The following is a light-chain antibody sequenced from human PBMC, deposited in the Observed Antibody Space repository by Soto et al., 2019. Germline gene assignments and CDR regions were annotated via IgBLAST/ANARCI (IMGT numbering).Light chain of an antibody. J-gene: IGLJ1*01. CDR1: SSDVGGYNY. CDR3: SSYTSSSTPLYV. CDR2: DVS. Sequence: ALTQPASVSGSPGRSITISCTGTSSDVGGYNYVSWYQQHPGKAPKLMIYDVSNRPSGVSNRFSGSKSGNTASLTISGLQAEDEADYYCSSYTSSSTPLYVFGTGTKVTVL. V-gene: IGLV2-14*01.